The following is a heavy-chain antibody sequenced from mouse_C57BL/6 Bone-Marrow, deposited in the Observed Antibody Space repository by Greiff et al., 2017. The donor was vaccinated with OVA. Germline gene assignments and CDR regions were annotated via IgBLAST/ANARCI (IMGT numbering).Heavy chain of an antibody. Sequence: VQLQQPGAELVMPGASVKLSCKASGYTFTSYWMHWVKQRPGQGLEWIGEIDPSDSYTNYNQKFKGKSTLTVDKSSSTAYMQLSSLTSEDSAVYYCARFGIYDYDGYWYFDVWGTGTTVTVSS. J-gene: IGHJ1*03. V-gene: IGHV1-69*01. CDR3: ARFGIYDYDGYWYFDV. CDR2: IDPSDSYT. CDR1: GYTFTSYW. D-gene: IGHD2-4*01.